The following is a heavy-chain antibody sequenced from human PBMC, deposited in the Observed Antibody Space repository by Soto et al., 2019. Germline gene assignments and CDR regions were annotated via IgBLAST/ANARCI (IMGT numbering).Heavy chain of an antibody. V-gene: IGHV1-69*13. Sequence: GASVMVSCKASGGAFNRQDMRWVRQAPGQGLEWMGGIIPMFGTPHYADKFQDRVTRTADESTGTAYLELSSLTSEDTVVYYCATSEGRDGYSFDYWGPGTLVNVSS. CDR2: IIPMFGTP. CDR1: GGAFNRQD. D-gene: IGHD5-12*01. CDR3: ATSEGRDGYSFDY. J-gene: IGHJ4*02.